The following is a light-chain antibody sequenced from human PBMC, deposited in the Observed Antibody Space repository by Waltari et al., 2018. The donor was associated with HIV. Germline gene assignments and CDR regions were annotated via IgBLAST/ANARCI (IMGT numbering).Light chain of an antibody. CDR2: DVT. Sequence: QSALTQPRSVSGSPGQSVTISCNRTSIDTDDYKYVSWYQLHPDKPPKLLIYDVTKRPSGVPDRFSGSKSGNTASLIISGLQTEDEADYFCCSSPGTYTLQIFGGGTRLTVL. CDR3: CSSPGTYTLQI. J-gene: IGLJ2*01. CDR1: SIDTDDYKY. V-gene: IGLV2-11*01.